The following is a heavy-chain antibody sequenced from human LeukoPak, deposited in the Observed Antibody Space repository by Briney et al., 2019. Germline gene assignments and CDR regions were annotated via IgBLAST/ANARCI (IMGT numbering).Heavy chain of an antibody. D-gene: IGHD5-18*01. V-gene: IGHV3-7*01. Sequence: PGGSLRLSCAASGFTFSTYWMSWVRQAPGRGLEWVANIKEDGSEKYYVDSVKGRFTISRDNAKNSLCLQMNSLRAEDTAVYYCARDIYSNSSGGIDYWGQGNLVTVSS. CDR3: ARDIYSNSSGGIDY. J-gene: IGHJ4*02. CDR1: GFTFSTYW. CDR2: IKEDGSEK.